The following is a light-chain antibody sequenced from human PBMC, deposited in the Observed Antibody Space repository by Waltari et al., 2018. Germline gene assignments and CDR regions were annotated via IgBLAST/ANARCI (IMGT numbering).Light chain of an antibody. CDR3: QQYGSSPST. CDR2: GAS. Sequence: DIVLTQSPGTLSLSPGERVTLSCRASQSVNNNYLAWYQQKSGLAPRLLIYGASNRATGIPDRFSGGGSGTDFTLTISSLEPEDIAVYYCQQYGSSPSTFGGGTKVELK. J-gene: IGKJ4*01. CDR1: QSVNNNY. V-gene: IGKV3-20*01.